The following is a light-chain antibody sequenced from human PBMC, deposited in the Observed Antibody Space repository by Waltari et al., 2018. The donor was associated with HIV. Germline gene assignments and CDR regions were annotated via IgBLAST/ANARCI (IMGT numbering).Light chain of an antibody. J-gene: IGLJ3*02. CDR2: EDS. CDR3: YSRDSSGNSWV. V-gene: IGLV3-10*01. CDR1: ALPKRY. Sequence: SYELTQPPSVSVSPGQTARITCSGDALPKRYAYWYQQKSGQAPVLVIYEDSKRPSGTPGRFFGSSSGTMATLTISGAQVEDEADYYCYSRDSSGNSWVFGGGTKLTVL.